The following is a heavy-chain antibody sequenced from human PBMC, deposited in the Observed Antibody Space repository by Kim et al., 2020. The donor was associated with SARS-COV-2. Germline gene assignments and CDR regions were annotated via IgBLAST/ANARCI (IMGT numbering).Heavy chain of an antibody. CDR3: SRHYLGSAWHP. Sequence: SETLSLTCTVSGGSISGSSYYWGWIRQPPGKGLEWIGSIYYSGSTYYKPSLKSRVTISVDTSKNQFSVKLTSVTAADTAIYYCSRHYLGSAWHPCGQGTLVTVSS. J-gene: IGHJ5*02. V-gene: IGHV4-39*01. CDR2: IYYSGST. D-gene: IGHD1-1*01. CDR1: GGSISGSSYY.